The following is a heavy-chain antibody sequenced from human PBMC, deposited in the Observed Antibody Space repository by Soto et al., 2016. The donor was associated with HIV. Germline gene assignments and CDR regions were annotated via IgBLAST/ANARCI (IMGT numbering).Heavy chain of an antibody. Sequence: QVQLQESGPGLVKPSETLSLTCAVSGYSISSGYYWGWVRQPPGKGLEWIGNMYHSGSTYYSPSLKSRVTISVDTSKNQVSLKMISVTAADTAVYYCARRHSAFDYMDVWGKGTTVTVSS. D-gene: IGHD3-16*01. CDR2: MYHSGST. J-gene: IGHJ6*03. CDR1: GYSISSGYY. V-gene: IGHV4-38-2*01. CDR3: ARRHSAFDYMDV.